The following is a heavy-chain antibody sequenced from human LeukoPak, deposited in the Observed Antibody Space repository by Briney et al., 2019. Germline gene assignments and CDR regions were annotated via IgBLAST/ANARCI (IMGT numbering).Heavy chain of an antibody. CDR2: IWYDGGIK. V-gene: IGHV3-33*01. CDR1: GFTFSGFG. D-gene: IGHD2-21*02. CDR3: ARARDPEDYYFEY. Sequence: GRSLRLSCATSGFTFSGFGMHWVRQAPGKGLEWVAVIWYDGGIKYYADSVEGRFTISRDNSKNTLYLQMNSLRAEDTAVYYCARARDPEDYYFEYWGQGTLVTVSS. J-gene: IGHJ4*02.